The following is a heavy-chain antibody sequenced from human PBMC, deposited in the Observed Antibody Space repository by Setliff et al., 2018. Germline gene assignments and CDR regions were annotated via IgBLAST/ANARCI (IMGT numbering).Heavy chain of an antibody. CDR1: GGSISSSSYY. Sequence: PSETLSLTCTVSGGSISSSSYYWGWIRQPPGKGLEWIGSIYYSGSTYYNPSLKSRVTISVDTSKNQFSLKLSSVTAADTAVYYCTRDYSNYATSVGDFDYWGQGTLVTVSS. CDR2: IYYSGST. J-gene: IGHJ4*02. CDR3: TRDYSNYATSVGDFDY. V-gene: IGHV4-39*02. D-gene: IGHD4-4*01.